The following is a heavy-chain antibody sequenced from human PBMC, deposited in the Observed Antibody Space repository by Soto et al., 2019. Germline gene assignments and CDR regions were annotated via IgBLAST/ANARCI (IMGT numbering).Heavy chain of an antibody. V-gene: IGHV3-73*01. Sequence: EVQLLESGGDLVQPGGSLRLSCVASGYTFSDSAMHWVRQASGKGLEWVGRIRSKANNYATVYGASVRGRFTISRDDSKNTAYLQMNSLKTEDTAVYYCARLWSEREPNFDYWGQGTLVSVSS. J-gene: IGHJ4*02. CDR2: IRSKANNYAT. CDR1: GYTFSDSA. D-gene: IGHD1-26*01. CDR3: ARLWSEREPNFDY.